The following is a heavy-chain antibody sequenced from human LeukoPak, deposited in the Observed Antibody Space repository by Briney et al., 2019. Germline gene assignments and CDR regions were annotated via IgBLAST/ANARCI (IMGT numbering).Heavy chain of an antibody. D-gene: IGHD4-17*01. CDR3: ARDKPDDYGDKTTDY. J-gene: IGHJ4*02. Sequence: GASVKVSCKASGYTFTGYYIHWVRQAPGQGLEWMGCINPNSGGTSYAQRFQGRVTMTRDTSISTAYMELSRLRSDDTAVYCCARDKPDDYGDKTTDYWGQGTLVTVSS. CDR1: GYTFTGYY. V-gene: IGHV1-2*02. CDR2: INPNSGGT.